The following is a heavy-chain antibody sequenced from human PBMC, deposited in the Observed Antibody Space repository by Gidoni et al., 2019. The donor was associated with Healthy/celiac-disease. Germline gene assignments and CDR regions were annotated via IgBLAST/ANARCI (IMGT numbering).Heavy chain of an antibody. V-gene: IGHV4-39*01. Sequence: QLQLQESGPGLVKPSETLSLTCTVSGGSISSSSYYWGWIRQPPGKGLEWIGSFYYSGSTYYNPSLKSRVTISVDTSKNQFSLKLSSVTAADTAVYYCARINIVVVPAATRQGWFDPWGQGTLVTVSS. CDR1: GGSISSSSYY. CDR2: FYYSGST. CDR3: ARINIVVVPAATRQGWFDP. J-gene: IGHJ5*02. D-gene: IGHD2-2*01.